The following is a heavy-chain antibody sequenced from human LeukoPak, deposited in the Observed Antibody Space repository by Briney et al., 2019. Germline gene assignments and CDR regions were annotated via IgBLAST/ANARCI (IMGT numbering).Heavy chain of an antibody. CDR3: AAQFKYNWNDRAYFDY. CDR2: IYYSGST. V-gene: IGHV4-30-4*01. D-gene: IGHD1-20*01. J-gene: IGHJ4*02. Sequence: SETLSLTCTVSGGSISSGDYYWSWIREPPGKGLEWIGYIYYSGSTYYNPSLKSRVTISVDTSKNQFSLKLSSVTAADTAVYYCAAQFKYNWNDRAYFDYWGQGTLVTVSS. CDR1: GGSISSGDYY.